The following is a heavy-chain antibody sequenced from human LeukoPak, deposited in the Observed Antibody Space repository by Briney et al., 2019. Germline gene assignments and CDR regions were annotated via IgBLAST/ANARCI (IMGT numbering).Heavy chain of an antibody. D-gene: IGHD5-24*01. Sequence: ASETLSLTCTVSGGSISSYYWSWIRQPPGKGLEWIGYIYYRGSTNYNPSLKSRVTISVDTSKNQFSPKLSSVTAADTAVYYCARDLGGREGYNYCFDYWGQGTLVTVSS. CDR1: GGSISSYY. CDR3: ARDLGGREGYNYCFDY. CDR2: IYYRGST. V-gene: IGHV4-59*01. J-gene: IGHJ4*02.